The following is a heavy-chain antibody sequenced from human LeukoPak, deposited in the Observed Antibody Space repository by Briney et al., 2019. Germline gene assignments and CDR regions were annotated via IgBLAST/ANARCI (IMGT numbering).Heavy chain of an antibody. CDR1: GGSFSGYY. J-gene: IGHJ6*02. Sequence: SETLSLTCAVYGGSFSGYYWSWIRQPPGKGLEWIGEINHSGSTNYNPSLKSRVTISVDTSKNQFSLKLSSVTAADTAVYYCAIPVAVAGSGYYYGMDVWGQGTTVTVSS. CDR2: INHSGST. V-gene: IGHV4-34*01. CDR3: AIPVAVAGSGYYYGMDV. D-gene: IGHD6-19*01.